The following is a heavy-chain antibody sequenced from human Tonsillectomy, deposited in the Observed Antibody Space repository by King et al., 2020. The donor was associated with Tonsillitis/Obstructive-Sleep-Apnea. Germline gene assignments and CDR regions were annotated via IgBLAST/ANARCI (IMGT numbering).Heavy chain of an antibody. CDR3: ARTGYCTNGVCYRGNAFDI. J-gene: IGHJ3*02. Sequence: VQLQQWGAGLLKPSETLSLTCTVDGGSFSGYYWSWILQPPGKGLVWIGESMHKGSPNSNQSPNIQVTISVDTSKNHFSLKLSSVTAADTAVYYCARTGYCTNGVCYRGNAFDIWGQGTMVTVSS. V-gene: IGHV4-34*12. D-gene: IGHD2-8*01. CDR2: SMHKGSP. CDR1: GGSFSGYY.